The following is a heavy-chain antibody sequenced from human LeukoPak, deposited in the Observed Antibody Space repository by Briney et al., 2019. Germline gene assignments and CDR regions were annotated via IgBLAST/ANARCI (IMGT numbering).Heavy chain of an antibody. CDR1: GGSISSYH. J-gene: IGHJ6*03. CDR3: ARWMSKWNSVNYYYYYYMDV. Sequence: PSETLSLTCTVSGGSISSYHWSWIRQPPGRGLEWIGCVYDSGSTNYNPALKSRGTISSDTSKNQLSLNLTSVTAADTAVYYCARWMSKWNSVNYYYYYYMDVWGEGTTVTVSS. CDR2: VYDSGST. V-gene: IGHV4-59*01. D-gene: IGHD1-7*01.